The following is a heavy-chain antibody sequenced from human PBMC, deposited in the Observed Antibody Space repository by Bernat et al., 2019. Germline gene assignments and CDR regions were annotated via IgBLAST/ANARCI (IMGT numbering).Heavy chain of an antibody. Sequence: QPHLSLVRCLAAAEFTFSSYSMNWVRQAPGKGLEWVSYISSSSSTIYYADSVKGRFTISRDNAKNSLYLRMNSLRAEDTAVYYCARDSSSWYTNWFDP. J-gene: IGHJ5*02. CDR1: EFTFSSYS. D-gene: IGHD6-13*01. V-gene: IGHV3-48*01. CDR2: ISSSSSTI. CDR3: ARDSSSWYTNWFDP.